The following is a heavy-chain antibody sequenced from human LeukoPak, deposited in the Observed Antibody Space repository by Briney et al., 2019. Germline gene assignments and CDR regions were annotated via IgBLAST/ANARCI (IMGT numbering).Heavy chain of an antibody. CDR1: GGIFGNFG. J-gene: IGHJ4*02. Sequence: ASVKVSCKASGGIFGNFGFTWVRRAPGQGLEWMGRIIPTLGKTSYTQKFQGRVTITADTSTSTACMELSGLRSEDTAMYYCARVSDCSGGTCCVFDYWGQGTLVIVSS. CDR3: ARVSDCSGGTCCVFDY. CDR2: IIPTLGKT. V-gene: IGHV1-69*04. D-gene: IGHD2-15*01.